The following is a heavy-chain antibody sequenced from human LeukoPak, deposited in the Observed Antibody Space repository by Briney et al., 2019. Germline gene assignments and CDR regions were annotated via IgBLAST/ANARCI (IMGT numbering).Heavy chain of an antibody. J-gene: IGHJ4*02. Sequence: GGSLRLSCAASGFAFTTYWMHWVRQAPGKGLVWVSRIDIDETIANYADSVTGRFTISRDNAKNTLHLQMNSLRVEDTAVYYCARGVAGSGSYYNVGFDFWGQGALVTVSS. D-gene: IGHD3-10*01. CDR3: ARGVAGSGSYYNVGFDF. CDR2: IDIDETIA. CDR1: GFAFTTYW. V-gene: IGHV3-74*01.